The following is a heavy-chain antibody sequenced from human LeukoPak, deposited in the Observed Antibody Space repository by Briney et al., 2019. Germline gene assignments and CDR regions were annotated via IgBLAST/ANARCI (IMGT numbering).Heavy chain of an antibody. J-gene: IGHJ4*02. Sequence: GRSLTLSCAASGFTLNSYGFHWVRQAPGKGLEWVADIWYDGSNKYYADSVKGRFTISRDNSKNTVSLQMTSLRAEDTAVYYCVRAYSGFSSRGFDYWSQGTLVSVSS. CDR1: GFTLNSYG. CDR2: IWYDGSNK. D-gene: IGHD5-12*01. V-gene: IGHV3-33*01. CDR3: VRAYSGFSSRGFDY.